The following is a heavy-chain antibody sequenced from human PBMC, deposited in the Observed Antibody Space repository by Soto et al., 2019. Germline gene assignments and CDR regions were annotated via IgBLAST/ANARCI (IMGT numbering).Heavy chain of an antibody. V-gene: IGHV4-59*01. CDR2: IYYSGNT. CDR3: ASTRTIWSDYSYYFDY. D-gene: IGHD3-3*01. J-gene: IGHJ4*02. CDR1: SGSINSYY. Sequence: SETLSLTCTVSSGSINSYYWIWIRQPPGKGLEWIGYIYYSGNTNYNPSLKSRVTISVDTSKNQFSLKLSSVTAADTAMYYCASTRTIWSDYSYYFDYWGQGALVTVSS.